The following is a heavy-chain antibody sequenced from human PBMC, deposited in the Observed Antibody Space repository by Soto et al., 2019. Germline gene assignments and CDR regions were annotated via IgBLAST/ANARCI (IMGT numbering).Heavy chain of an antibody. J-gene: IGHJ5*02. V-gene: IGHV4-34*01. CDR2: INHTGGT. Sequence: SETLSLTCAVYGGSVNVYYWNWICQPPGKGLEWIGEINHTGGTHSNPSLKSRVTMSVDTSTNQFSLRLSSVTAADTAIYYCAAGITVFGLLIPPFDPCGQGTQVTVSS. CDR1: GGSVNVYY. D-gene: IGHD3-3*01. CDR3: AAGITVFGLLIPPFDP.